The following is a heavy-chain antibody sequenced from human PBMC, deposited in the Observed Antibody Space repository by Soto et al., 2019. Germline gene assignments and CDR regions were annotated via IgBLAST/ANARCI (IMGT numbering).Heavy chain of an antibody. J-gene: IGHJ4*02. Sequence: PSETLSLPCTVSGGPISSSRYYWVWIRQPPGKGLEWIGSIYYSGSTYYNPSLKSRVTISVDTSKNQFSLKLSSVTAADTAVYYCARPVDTAMTVFDFWGQGYLVTV. CDR1: GGPISSSRYY. D-gene: IGHD5-18*01. CDR2: IYYSGST. V-gene: IGHV4-39*01. CDR3: ARPVDTAMTVFDF.